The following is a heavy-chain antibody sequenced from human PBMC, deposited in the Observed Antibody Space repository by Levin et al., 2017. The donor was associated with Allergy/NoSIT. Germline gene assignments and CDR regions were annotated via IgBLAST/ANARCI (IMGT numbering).Heavy chain of an antibody. CDR3: ARGDGYNRI. J-gene: IGHJ4*02. CDR2: IYYSGST. V-gene: IGHV4-59*01. Sequence: SQTLSLTCTVSGDSISGYYWSWIRQPPGKGLEWIGYIYYSGSTNYHPSLKSRVTISVDTSKNQFSLKLSSVTAADTAVYYCARGDGYNRIWGQGTLVTVSS. CDR1: GDSISGYY. D-gene: IGHD1-14*01.